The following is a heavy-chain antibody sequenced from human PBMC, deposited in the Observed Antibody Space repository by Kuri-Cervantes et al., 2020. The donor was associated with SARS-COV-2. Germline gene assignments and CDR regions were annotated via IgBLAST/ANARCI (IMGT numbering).Heavy chain of an antibody. V-gene: IGHV1-2*04. Sequence: ASVKVSCKASGYTFTSYDMHWVRQAPGQGLEWMGWINDNSGGTNYAQKFQGWVTMTRDTSISTVYMELSRLRSDDTAVYYCARAAPFRRLVVMSQGVAFDIWGQGTMVTVSS. CDR2: INDNSGGT. D-gene: IGHD3-22*01. CDR3: ARAAPFRRLVVMSQGVAFDI. CDR1: GYTFTSYD. J-gene: IGHJ3*02.